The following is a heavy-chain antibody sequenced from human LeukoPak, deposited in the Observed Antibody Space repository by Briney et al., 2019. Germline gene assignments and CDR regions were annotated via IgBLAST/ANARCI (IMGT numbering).Heavy chain of an antibody. Sequence: SETLSLTCAVYGGSFSGDYWSWIRQPPGKGLEWIGEINHSGSTKYTSPIKNRVTISVDTSKNPFSLKLSSVTAADTAVYYCARRDDILTGYRYYFDYWGQGTLVTVSS. CDR3: ARRDDILTGYRYYFDY. J-gene: IGHJ4*02. CDR2: INHSGST. CDR1: GGSFSGDY. V-gene: IGHV4-34*01. D-gene: IGHD3-9*01.